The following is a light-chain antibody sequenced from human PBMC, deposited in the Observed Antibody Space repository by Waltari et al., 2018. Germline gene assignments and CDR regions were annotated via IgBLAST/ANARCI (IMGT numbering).Light chain of an antibody. CDR1: QLVRSTY. CDR2: DAD. Sequence: DIVLPQSPGTPSLSAGSQATLSCRANQLVRSTYLAWYQQKPGQAPRLLLYDADTRATGIPDRFSGSWSGTEFTLTSTRLMPEDFGVYYCQQYGSSPGFGQGTKVEIK. V-gene: IGKV3-20*01. CDR3: QQYGSSPG. J-gene: IGKJ1*01.